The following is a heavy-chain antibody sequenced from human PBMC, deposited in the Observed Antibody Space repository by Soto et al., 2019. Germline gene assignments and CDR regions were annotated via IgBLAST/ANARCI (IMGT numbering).Heavy chain of an antibody. J-gene: IGHJ6*04. CDR2: INPNSGGT. CDR1: GFTFTCYY. Sequence: ASVKVSCKTSGFTFTCYYMHWVRQAPGQGLEWMGWINPNSGGTNYAQKFQGRVTMTRDTSISTAYMELSRLRSDDTAVYYCARDGGQYSSGWSYYYYGMEVWGNGNPVSVSS. CDR3: ARDGGQYSSGWSYYYYGMEV. D-gene: IGHD6-19*01. V-gene: IGHV1-2*02.